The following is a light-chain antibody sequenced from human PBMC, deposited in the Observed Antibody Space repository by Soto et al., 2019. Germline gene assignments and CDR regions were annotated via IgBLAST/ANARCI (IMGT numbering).Light chain of an antibody. CDR3: SSYAGSNNVV. V-gene: IGLV2-8*01. CDR2: EVS. J-gene: IGLJ2*01. CDR1: SSDVGGYNY. Sequence: QSALTQPPSASGSPGQSVTISCTGTSSDVGGYNYVSWYQQHPGKAPKLMSYEVSKRPSGVPDRFSGSKSGNTASLTVSGLQAEDEAEYYCSSYAGSNNVVFGGGTKLPVL.